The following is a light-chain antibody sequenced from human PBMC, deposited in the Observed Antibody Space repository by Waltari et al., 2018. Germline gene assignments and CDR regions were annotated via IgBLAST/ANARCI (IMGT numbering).Light chain of an antibody. CDR2: GAS. CDR3: QQYNNWPWT. Sequence: DIVMTQSPATLYVSPGERATPSCRASQSMSNNLAWYQQKPGQAPRVLIYGASTRATGTPARFSGSGFGTEFTLTISSLQAEDFALYFCQQYNNWPWTFGQGSRVEIK. J-gene: IGKJ1*01. V-gene: IGKV3-15*01. CDR1: QSMSNN.